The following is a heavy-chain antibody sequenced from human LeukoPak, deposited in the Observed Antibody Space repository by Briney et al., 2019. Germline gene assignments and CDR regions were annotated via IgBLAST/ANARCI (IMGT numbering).Heavy chain of an antibody. CDR1: GFTFSSYA. D-gene: IGHD6-19*01. CDR3: ARDSSGPHSYDY. V-gene: IGHV3-30*14. CDR2: ISYDGSNK. J-gene: IGHJ4*02. Sequence: GGSLRLSCAASGFTFSSYAMHWVRQAPGKGLEWVAVISYDGSNKYYADSVKGRFTISRDNSKNTLYLQMNSPRAEDTAVYYCARDSSGPHSYDYWGQGTLVTVSS.